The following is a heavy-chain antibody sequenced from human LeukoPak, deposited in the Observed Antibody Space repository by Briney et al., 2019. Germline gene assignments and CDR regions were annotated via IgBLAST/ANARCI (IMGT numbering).Heavy chain of an antibody. CDR3: ASNYYYDSSGYYPYFQH. J-gene: IGHJ1*01. V-gene: IGHV4-34*01. D-gene: IGHD3-22*01. CDR1: GGSFSGYY. CDR2: INHSGST. Sequence: SETLSLTCAVYGGSFSGYYWSWIRQPPGKGLEWIGEINHSGSTNYNPSLKSRVTISVDTSKNQFSLKLSSVTAADTAVYYCASNYYYDSSGYYPYFQHWGQGTLATVSS.